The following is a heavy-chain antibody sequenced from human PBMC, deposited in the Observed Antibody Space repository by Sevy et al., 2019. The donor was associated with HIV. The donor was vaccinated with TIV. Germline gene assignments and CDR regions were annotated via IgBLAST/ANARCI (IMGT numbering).Heavy chain of an antibody. J-gene: IGHJ6*03. CDR3: ARDLGSGWPDYYYYYMDV. CDR1: GYSISSGYY. Sequence: SETLSLTCAVSGYSISSGYYWGWIRQPPGKGLEWIGSIYHSGSTYYNPSLKSRVTISVDTSKNQFSLRLSSVTAADTAVYYCARDLGSGWPDYYYYYMDVWGKGTSVTVSS. V-gene: IGHV4-38-2*02. D-gene: IGHD6-19*01. CDR2: IYHSGST.